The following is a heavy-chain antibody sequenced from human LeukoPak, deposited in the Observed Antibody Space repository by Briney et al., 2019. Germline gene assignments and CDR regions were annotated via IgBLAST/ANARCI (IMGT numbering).Heavy chain of an antibody. CDR1: GGSFSGYY. D-gene: IGHD6-13*01. Sequence: PSETLSLTCAVYGGSFSGYYWSWIRQPPGKGLEWIGEINHSGSTNYNPSLKSRLTTSVDTSKNQFSLKLSSVTAADTAVYFCARVPAFAAEIQYYFDYWGQGTLVTVSS. CDR2: INHSGST. V-gene: IGHV4-34*09. CDR3: ARVPAFAAEIQYYFDY. J-gene: IGHJ4*02.